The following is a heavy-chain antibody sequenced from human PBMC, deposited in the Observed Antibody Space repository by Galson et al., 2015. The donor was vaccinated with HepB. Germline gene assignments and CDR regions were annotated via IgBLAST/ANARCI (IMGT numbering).Heavy chain of an antibody. D-gene: IGHD3-16*02. J-gene: IGHJ4*02. CDR1: GFTFSSYA. CDR3: AKDRGDYVWGSYRVFDY. CDR2: ISGSGGST. V-gene: IGHV3-23*01. Sequence: SLRLSCAASGFTFSSYAMSWVRQAPGKGLEWVSAISGSGGSTYYADSVKGRFTISRDNSKNTLYLQMNSLRAEDTAVYYCAKDRGDYVWGSYRVFDYWGQGTLVTVSS.